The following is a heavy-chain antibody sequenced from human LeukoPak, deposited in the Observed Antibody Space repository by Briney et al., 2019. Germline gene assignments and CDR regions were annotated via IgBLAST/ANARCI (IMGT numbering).Heavy chain of an antibody. J-gene: IGHJ3*02. CDR3: ASSYDYVWGSYRYGAFDI. V-gene: IGHV3-30*04. CDR2: ISYDGSNK. CDR1: GFTFSSYA. Sequence: GRSLRLSCAASGFTFSSYAMHWVRQAPGKGLEWVAVISYDGSNKYYADSVKGRFTISRDNSKNTLYLQMNSLRAEDTAVYYCASSYDYVWGSYRYGAFDIWGQGTMVTASS. D-gene: IGHD3-16*02.